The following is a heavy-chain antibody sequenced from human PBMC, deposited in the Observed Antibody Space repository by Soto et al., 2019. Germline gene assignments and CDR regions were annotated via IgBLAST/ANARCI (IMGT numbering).Heavy chain of an antibody. V-gene: IGHV3-23*01. CDR1: GFTSGKYA. Sequence: EVQLLESGGGLVQPGGSLTLTCIVSGFTSGKYAMSWVRQAPGKGLEWVSEIGGGGEYTNYADSVRGRFTMSRDNSKNSLYLHMSSLKVEDTAVYYCAKDEVAANGRADAFDIWGQGTVVTVSS. CDR3: AKDEVAANGRADAFDI. J-gene: IGHJ3*02. CDR2: IGGGGEYT. D-gene: IGHD2-15*01.